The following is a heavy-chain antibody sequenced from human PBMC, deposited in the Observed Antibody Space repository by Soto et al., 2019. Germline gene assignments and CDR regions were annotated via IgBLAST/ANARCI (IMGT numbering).Heavy chain of an antibody. V-gene: IGHV3-23*01. CDR1: GFTFSSYA. D-gene: IGHD3-10*01. CDR3: AKGITMVREGFDAFDI. Sequence: GGSLRLSCAASGFTFSSYAMSWVRQAPGKGLEWVSAISGSGGSTYYADSVKGRFTISRDNSKNTLYLQMNSLRAEDTAVYYCAKGITMVREGFDAFDIWGQGTMVTVSS. CDR2: ISGSGGST. J-gene: IGHJ3*02.